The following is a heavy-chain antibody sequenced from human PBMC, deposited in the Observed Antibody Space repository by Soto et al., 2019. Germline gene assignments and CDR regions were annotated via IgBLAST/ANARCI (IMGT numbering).Heavy chain of an antibody. CDR1: GFTFSSYW. CDR3: AREGRGVYIDY. V-gene: IGHV3-7*01. CDR2: IKQDGSEG. D-gene: IGHD3-10*01. J-gene: IGHJ4*02. Sequence: EVQLVDSGGGLVHPGGSLRLSCAASGFTFSSYWMSWVRQAPGKGLEWVANIKQDGSEGFYVDSVKGRFTISRDNAKNSLYLQMNSLRAEVTAVYYCAREGRGVYIDYWGQGTLVTVSS.